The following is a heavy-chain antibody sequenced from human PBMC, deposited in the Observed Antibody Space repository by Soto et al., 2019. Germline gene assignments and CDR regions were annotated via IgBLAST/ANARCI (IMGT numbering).Heavy chain of an antibody. CDR1: GFTFSSYA. D-gene: IGHD2-15*01. CDR2: ISYDGSNK. J-gene: IGHJ6*02. CDR3: ARGESGYCSGGSCQYYGMDV. V-gene: IGHV3-30-3*01. Sequence: QVQLVESGGGVVQPGRSLRLSCAASGFTFSSYAMHWVRQAPGKGLEWVAVISYDGSNKYYADSVKGRFTISRDNSKNTLYLQIESLRAEDKAVYYCARGESGYCSGGSCQYYGMDVWGQGTTVTVSS.